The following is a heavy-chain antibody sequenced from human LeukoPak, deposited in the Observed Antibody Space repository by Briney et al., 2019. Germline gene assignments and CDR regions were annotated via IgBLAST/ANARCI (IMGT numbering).Heavy chain of an antibody. Sequence: GGSLRLSCAASGFTFSSYAMHWVRQAPGKGLEWVAVISYDGSNKYYADSVKGRFTISRDNSKNTLYLQMNSLRAEDTAVYYCAKSTWNPGGGYYFDSWGQGTLVTVSS. V-gene: IGHV3-30-3*02. CDR2: ISYDGSNK. CDR3: AKSTWNPGGGYYFDS. CDR1: GFTFSSYA. D-gene: IGHD3-16*01. J-gene: IGHJ4*02.